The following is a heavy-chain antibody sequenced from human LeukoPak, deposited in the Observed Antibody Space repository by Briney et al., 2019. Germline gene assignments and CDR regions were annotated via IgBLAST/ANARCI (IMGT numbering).Heavy chain of an antibody. CDR1: VLTLSGYG. Sequence: GGSLRLSCAASVLTLSGYGMHWVRQAPGKGLEWVAFIRYDGSNKYYADSVKGRFTISRDNSKNTLYLQMNSLRAEDTAVYYCAKIYDSSGYHDYWGQGTLVTVSS. J-gene: IGHJ4*02. V-gene: IGHV3-30*02. CDR2: IRYDGSNK. D-gene: IGHD3-22*01. CDR3: AKIYDSSGYHDY.